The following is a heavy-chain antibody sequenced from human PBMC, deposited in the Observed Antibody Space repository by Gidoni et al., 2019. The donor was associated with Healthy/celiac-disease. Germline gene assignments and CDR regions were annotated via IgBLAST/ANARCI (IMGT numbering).Heavy chain of an antibody. CDR3: ARDRGPGGY. CDR2: IYSGGST. Sequence: EVQLVESGGGLIQPGGSLRLYCAASGFTLSSHYMSWVRQATGKGLEWVSGIYSGGSTYYADSVKGRFTISRDNAKNTRYLQMNSRRAEDTAVYYCARDRGPGGYWGQVTLVTVSS. CDR1: GFTLSSHY. J-gene: IGHJ4*02. D-gene: IGHD3-16*01. V-gene: IGHV3-53*01.